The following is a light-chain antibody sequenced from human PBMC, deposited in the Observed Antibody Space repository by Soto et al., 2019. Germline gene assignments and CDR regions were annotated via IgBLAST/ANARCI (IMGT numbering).Light chain of an antibody. CDR2: TAS. V-gene: IGKV1-12*01. Sequence: DVQMTQYPSSVSASEGDRVTITCRASQGVSTWLAWYQQKPGKAPNLLIYTASSLQSGVPSRFSGSGSGTDFTLTINGLQPEDFATYYCQQATSFPITFGQGTRLEVK. J-gene: IGKJ5*01. CDR1: QGVSTW. CDR3: QQATSFPIT.